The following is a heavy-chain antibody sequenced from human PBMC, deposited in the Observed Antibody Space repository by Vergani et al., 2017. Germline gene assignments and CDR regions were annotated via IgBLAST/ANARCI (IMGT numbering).Heavy chain of an antibody. D-gene: IGHD2-2*01. CDR3: ARAGVPAALDY. V-gene: IGHV4-59*01. J-gene: IGHJ4*02. Sequence: QVQLQESGPGLVKPSETLSLTCTVSGGSISSYYWSWIRQPPGKGLEWIGYIDYSGSTNYNPSLKSRVTISVDTSKNQFSLKLSSVTAADTAVYYCARAGVPAALDYWGQGTLVTVSS. CDR1: GGSISSYY. CDR2: IDYSGST.